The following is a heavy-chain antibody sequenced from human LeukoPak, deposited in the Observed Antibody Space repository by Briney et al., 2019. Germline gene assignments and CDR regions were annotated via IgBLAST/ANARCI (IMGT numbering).Heavy chain of an antibody. Sequence: SETLSLTCTVSGGSISSSYYWGWVRQPPGKGLEWIGSISYSGSTYYNPSLKSRVTISGDTAKNQFSLKLGSVTAADTAIYYCVSPRPQVPAPYYMDVWGKGTTVTVSS. CDR2: ISYSGST. J-gene: IGHJ6*03. D-gene: IGHD2-2*01. CDR3: VSPRPQVPAPYYMDV. V-gene: IGHV4-39*01. CDR1: GGSISSSYY.